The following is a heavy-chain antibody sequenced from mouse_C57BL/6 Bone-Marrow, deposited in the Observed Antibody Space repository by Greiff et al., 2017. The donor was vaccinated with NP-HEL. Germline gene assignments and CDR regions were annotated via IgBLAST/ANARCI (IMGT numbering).Heavy chain of an antibody. D-gene: IGHD2-4*01. V-gene: IGHV5-4*03. CDR1: GFTFSSYA. CDR2: ISDGGSYT. J-gene: IGHJ4*01. Sequence: EVKVEESGGGLVKPGGSLKLSCAASGFTFSSYAMSWVRQTPEKRLEWVATISDGGSYTYYPDNVKGRFTISRDNAKNNLYLQMSHLNSEDTAMYYCARGDYPYYYAMDYWGQGTSVTVSS. CDR3: ARGDYPYYYAMDY.